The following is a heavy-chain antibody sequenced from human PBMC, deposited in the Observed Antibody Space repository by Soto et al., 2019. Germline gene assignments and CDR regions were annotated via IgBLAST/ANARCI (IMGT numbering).Heavy chain of an antibody. D-gene: IGHD3-9*01. Sequence: GGSLRLSCAASGFTFSSYSMNWVRQAPGKGLEWVSSISSSSSYIYYADSVKGRFTISRDNAKNSLYLQMNSLRAEDTAVYYCARGYDILTGYYHWFDPWGQGTLVTVSS. V-gene: IGHV3-21*01. J-gene: IGHJ5*02. CDR2: ISSSSSYI. CDR1: GFTFSSYS. CDR3: ARGYDILTGYYHWFDP.